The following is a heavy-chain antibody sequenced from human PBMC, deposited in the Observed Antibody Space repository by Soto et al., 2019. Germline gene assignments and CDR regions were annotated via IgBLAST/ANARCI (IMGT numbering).Heavy chain of an antibody. J-gene: IGHJ3*02. CDR1: GFSLRTRGVG. V-gene: IGHV2-5*02. CDR3: VHARNDFVAFDI. CDR2: IYWDDDK. Sequence: QITLKESGPTLVKPTQTLTLTCTFSGFSLRTRGVGVGWIRQPPGKALEWLALIYWDDDKGYSTSLKSRLTITKDASKNQVVLIPTNMDPVDTATYYCVHARNDFVAFDIWGQGTMVTVSS. D-gene: IGHD2-21*02.